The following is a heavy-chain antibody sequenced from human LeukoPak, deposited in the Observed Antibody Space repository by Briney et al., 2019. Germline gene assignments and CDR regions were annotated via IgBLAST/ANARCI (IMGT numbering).Heavy chain of an antibody. J-gene: IGHJ4*02. CDR2: ISSYSTYI. Sequence: GGSLRLSCAASGFSFSDYSMNWVRQAPGKGLEWVSFISSYSTYIYYADSLKGRFTISRDNAKNTLYLQMNSLRAEDTAVYYCAKAASIVVVTATEYYFDYWGQGTLVTVSS. CDR1: GFSFSDYS. V-gene: IGHV3-21*04. CDR3: AKAASIVVVTATEYYFDY. D-gene: IGHD2-21*02.